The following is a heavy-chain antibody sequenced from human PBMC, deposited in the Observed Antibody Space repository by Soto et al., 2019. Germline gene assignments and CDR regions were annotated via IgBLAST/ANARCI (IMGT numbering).Heavy chain of an antibody. CDR2: LYSSGLT. CDR3: ARVGRDSWDPRGYGLDV. CDR1: GFIVSSHY. D-gene: IGHD1-26*01. V-gene: IGHV3-53*01. J-gene: IGHJ6*02. Sequence: GGSLRLSCAASGFIVSSHYMTWVRQAPGKGLEWVAVLYSSGLTYYADSVKGRSRISRVNSNNTLFLQLDGVRAEDTAVYYCARVGRDSWDPRGYGLDVWGQGTTVTVSS.